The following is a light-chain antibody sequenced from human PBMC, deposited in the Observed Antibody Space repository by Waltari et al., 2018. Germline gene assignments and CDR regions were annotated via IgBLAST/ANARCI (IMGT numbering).Light chain of an antibody. V-gene: IGLV8-61*01. CDR1: SGSVSSYHY. CDR3: VLYLGSGISM. Sequence: QTVVTQEPSFSVSPGGTVTLPCGLSSGSVSSYHYPSWYQQSPGQAPRTLIYNTNSRSSAVPNRFSGSILGSKAALTITGAQADDESDYYCVLYLGSGISMFGGGTQLTVL. CDR2: NTN. J-gene: IGLJ7*01.